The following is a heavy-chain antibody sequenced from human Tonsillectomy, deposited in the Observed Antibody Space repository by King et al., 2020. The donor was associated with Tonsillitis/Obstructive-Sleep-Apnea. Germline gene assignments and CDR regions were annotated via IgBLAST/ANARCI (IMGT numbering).Heavy chain of an antibody. CDR1: GYTFSDYY. J-gene: IGHJ5*02. CDR3: ARERGDIVVVPAAPPLVNWFDP. V-gene: IGHV1-2*02. CDR2: INPNSGGT. D-gene: IGHD2-2*01. Sequence: QLVQAGAEVKKPGASVRVSCTASGYTFSDYYMHWVRQAPGQGREWMGWINPNSGGTDYAQKFQGRVTMTRDTSISTAYMELSRQRSDDTAVYYCARERGDIVVVPAAPPLVNWFDPWGQGTLVTVSS.